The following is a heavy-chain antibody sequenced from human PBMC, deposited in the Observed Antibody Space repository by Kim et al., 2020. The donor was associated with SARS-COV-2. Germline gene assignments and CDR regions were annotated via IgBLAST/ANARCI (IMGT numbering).Heavy chain of an antibody. CDR3: ARDGFSSSWRFEY. V-gene: IGHV1-69*04. J-gene: IGHJ4*02. D-gene: IGHD6-13*01. Sequence: EYAQNLQGRVTITADTSTTTVYMHLGSLVLEDTAVYYCARDGFSSSWRFEYWGQGTLVTVSS.